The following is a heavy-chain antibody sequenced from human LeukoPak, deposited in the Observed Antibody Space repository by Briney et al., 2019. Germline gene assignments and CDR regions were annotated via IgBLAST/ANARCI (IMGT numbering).Heavy chain of an antibody. D-gene: IGHD6-13*01. CDR2: INHSGST. Sequence: SETLSLTCAVYGGSFSGYYWSWIRQPPGKGLEWIGEINHSGSTNYNPSLKSRVTISVDTSKNQFSLKLSSVTAADTAVYYCARTEEQQLAIDYWGQGTLVTVSS. J-gene: IGHJ4*02. CDR3: ARTEEQQLAIDY. CDR1: GGSFSGYY. V-gene: IGHV4-34*01.